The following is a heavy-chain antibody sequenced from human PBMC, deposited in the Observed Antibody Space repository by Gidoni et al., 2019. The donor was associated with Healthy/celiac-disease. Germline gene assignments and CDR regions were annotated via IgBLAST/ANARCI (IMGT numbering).Heavy chain of an antibody. CDR1: GSPFSSYE. Sequence: EVQLVASGGGLVQPGWSLRLSFAASGSPFSSYEMNWVRQAPGKGLEWVAYISSSGSTIYYADSVKGRFTSSRDNAKNSLYLQRNSLRAEDTAVYYCARDRRSHWYVDLWGRGTLVTVSS. CDR3: ARDRRSHWYVDL. CDR2: ISSSGSTI. J-gene: IGHJ2*01. V-gene: IGHV3-48*03.